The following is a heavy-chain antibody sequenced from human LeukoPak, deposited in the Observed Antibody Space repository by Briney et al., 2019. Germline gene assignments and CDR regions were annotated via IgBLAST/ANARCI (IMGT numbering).Heavy chain of an antibody. D-gene: IGHD6-19*01. CDR1: GYSISSGYY. J-gene: IGHJ4*02. Sequence: SETLSLTCNVSGYSISSGYYWGWIRQTPGKGLEWIGSMYHSGSTYYNPSLKSRVTISVDTSKNQFSLKLSSVTAADTGVYYCARSIYSTGWYDYCGQGTLVTVSS. V-gene: IGHV4-38-2*02. CDR2: MYHSGST. CDR3: ARSIYSTGWYDY.